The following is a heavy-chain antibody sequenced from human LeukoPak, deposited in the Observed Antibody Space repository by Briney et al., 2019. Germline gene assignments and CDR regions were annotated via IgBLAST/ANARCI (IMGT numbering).Heavy chain of an antibody. CDR2: IRSKAYGGTT. D-gene: IGHD3-9*01. J-gene: IGHJ3*02. CDR1: GFTFGDYA. Sequence: GGSLRLSCTASGFTFGDYAMSWVRQAPGKGLEWVGFIRSKAYGGTTEYAASVKGRFTISRDDSKSIAYLQMNSLRAEDTAVYYCASQMYYDILTGYYFYDAFDIWGQGTMVTVSS. V-gene: IGHV3-49*04. CDR3: ASQMYYDILTGYYFYDAFDI.